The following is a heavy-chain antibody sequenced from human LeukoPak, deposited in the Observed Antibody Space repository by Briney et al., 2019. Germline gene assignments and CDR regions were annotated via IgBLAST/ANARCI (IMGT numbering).Heavy chain of an antibody. V-gene: IGHV3-48*03. D-gene: IGHD5-12*01. CDR3: AKEKDYSGYDWPTSDY. J-gene: IGHJ4*02. CDR1: GFTFSSYE. CDR2: ISSSGSTI. Sequence: GGSLRLSCAASGFTFSSYEMNWVRQAPGKGLEWVSYISSSGSTIYYADSVKGRFTISRDNAKNSLYLQMNSLRAEDTAVYYCAKEKDYSGYDWPTSDYWGQGTLVTVSS.